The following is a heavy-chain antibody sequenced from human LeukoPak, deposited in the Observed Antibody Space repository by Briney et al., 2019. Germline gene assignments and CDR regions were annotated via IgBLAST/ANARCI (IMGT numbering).Heavy chain of an antibody. Sequence: ASVKVSCKASGYTFTSYGISWVRQAPGQGLEWMGWISAYNGNTNYAQKLQGRVTMTTDTSTSTAYMELRSLRSDDTAVYYCARDLPQIGSPRGYWFDPWGQGTLVTVSS. D-gene: IGHD3-10*01. CDR3: ARDLPQIGSPRGYWFDP. J-gene: IGHJ5*02. V-gene: IGHV1-18*01. CDR1: GYTFTSYG. CDR2: ISAYNGNT.